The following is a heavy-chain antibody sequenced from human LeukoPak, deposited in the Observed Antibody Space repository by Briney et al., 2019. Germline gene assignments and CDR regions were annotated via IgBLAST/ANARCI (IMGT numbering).Heavy chain of an antibody. CDR1: GDSVSSNSVA. CDR3: ARKVTTAGKGGFDY. V-gene: IGHV6-1*01. J-gene: IGHJ4*02. Sequence: SQTLSLTCAISGDSVSSNSVAWNWIRQSPSRGLEWLGRTYYRSKWYNDYAVSVKRRITINADTSKNQFSLQLNSVTPEDTAVYYCARKVTTAGKGGFDYWGQGTLVTVSS. CDR2: TYYRSKWYN. D-gene: IGHD6-13*01.